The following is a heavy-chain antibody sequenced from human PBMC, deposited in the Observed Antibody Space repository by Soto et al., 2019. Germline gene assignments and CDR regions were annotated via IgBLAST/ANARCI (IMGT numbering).Heavy chain of an antibody. CDR1: GYTFTSYA. J-gene: IGHJ3*02. V-gene: IGHV1-3*01. CDR2: INAGNGNP. CDR3: ARGLRTTGAFDI. D-gene: IGHD4-4*01. Sequence: ASVKVSCKASGYTFTSYAMHWVRQAPGQRLEWMGWINAGNGNPKYSQKFQGRVTITRDTSASTAYMELSSLRSEDTAVYYCARGLRTTGAFDIWGQGTMVTVSS.